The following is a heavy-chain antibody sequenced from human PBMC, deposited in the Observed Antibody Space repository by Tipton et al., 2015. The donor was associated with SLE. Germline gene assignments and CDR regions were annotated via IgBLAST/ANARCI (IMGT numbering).Heavy chain of an antibody. CDR1: GFTFSSYG. V-gene: IGHV3-33*08. J-gene: IGHJ4*02. D-gene: IGHD3-10*01. CDR3: ARYSYFYTSGTFSH. Sequence: SLRLSCAASGFTFSSYGMHWVRQAPGKGLEWVAVIWYDGSNKYYADSVKGRFTISRDNSKNTLYLQMNSLRAEDTAVYYCARYSYFYTSGTFSHWGKGTLVTVSS. CDR2: IWYDGSNK.